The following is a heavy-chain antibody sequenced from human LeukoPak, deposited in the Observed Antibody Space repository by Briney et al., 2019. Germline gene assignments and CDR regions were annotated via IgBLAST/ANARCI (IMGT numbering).Heavy chain of an antibody. CDR3: ARWTPSMKSGYDFEF. V-gene: IGHV1-2*02. Sequence: ASVKVSCKASGYTFRDYFIHWVRQAPGQGPEWVGWISPSSGDTEYAQKFRGRVTMTRDTSIKTAYMELTGLTSDDTAVYYCARWTPSMKSGYDFEFWGQGTLVTVSS. CDR2: ISPSSGDT. D-gene: IGHD5-12*01. CDR1: GYTFRDYF. J-gene: IGHJ4*02.